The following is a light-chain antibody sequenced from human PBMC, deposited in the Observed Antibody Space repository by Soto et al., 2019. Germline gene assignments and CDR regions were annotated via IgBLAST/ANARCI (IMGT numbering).Light chain of an antibody. V-gene: IGKV1-5*03. CDR1: QSISSW. CDR3: QQYNSYPLT. Sequence: DIQMTQSPSTLSASVGDRVTITCRASQSISSWLAWYQQKPGKAPQVLIYKASSLESGVPSRFSGSGSGTEFTLSISSLQPDDFATYYGQQYNSYPLTGGGGTKVEIK. J-gene: IGKJ4*01. CDR2: KAS.